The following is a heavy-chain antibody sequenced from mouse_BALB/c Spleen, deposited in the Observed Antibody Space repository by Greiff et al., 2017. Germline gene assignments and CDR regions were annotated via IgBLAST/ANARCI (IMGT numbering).Heavy chain of an antibody. CDR1: GFTFSDYG. CDR2: ISNLAYSI. Sequence: EVKLMESGGGLVQPGGSRKLSCAASGFTFSDYGMAWVRQAPGKGPEWVAFISNLAYSIYYADTVTGRFTISRENAKNTLYLEMSSLRSEDTAMYYCARGGDYYGSTYYYAMDYWGQGTSVTVSS. D-gene: IGHD1-1*01. CDR3: ARGGDYYGSTYYYAMDY. V-gene: IGHV5-15*02. J-gene: IGHJ4*01.